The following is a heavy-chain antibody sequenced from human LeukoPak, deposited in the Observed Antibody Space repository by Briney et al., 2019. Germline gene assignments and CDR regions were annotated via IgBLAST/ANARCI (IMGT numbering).Heavy chain of an antibody. CDR1: GFTFSDYY. CDR3: ARDRVYYDSSGYYYGGAFDI. V-gene: IGHV3-11*04. J-gene: IGHJ3*02. Sequence: PGGSLRLSCAASGFTFSDYYMSWIRQAPGKGLEWVSYISSSGSTIYYADSVKGRFTISRDNAKNSLYLQMNSLRAEDTAVYYCARDRVYYDSSGYYYGGAFDIWGQGTMVTVSS. D-gene: IGHD3-22*01. CDR2: ISSSGSTI.